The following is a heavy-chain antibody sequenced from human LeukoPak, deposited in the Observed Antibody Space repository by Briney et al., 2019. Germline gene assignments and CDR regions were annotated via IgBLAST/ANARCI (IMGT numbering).Heavy chain of an antibody. J-gene: IGHJ5*02. D-gene: IGHD1-7*01. CDR2: INHSGSA. Sequence: SETLSLTCAVYGGSFSGYYWSWIRQPPGKGLEWIGEINHSGSANYNPSLKSRVTISVDTSKNQFSLKLSSVTAADTAVYYCAKDNWNYRRFDPWGQGTLVTVSS. V-gene: IGHV4-34*01. CDR1: GGSFSGYY. CDR3: AKDNWNYRRFDP.